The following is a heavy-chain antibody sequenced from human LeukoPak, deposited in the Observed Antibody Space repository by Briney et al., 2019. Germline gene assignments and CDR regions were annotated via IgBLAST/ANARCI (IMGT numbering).Heavy chain of an antibody. Sequence: GGSLRLSCAASGFTFSSYGMSWVRQAPGKGLEWVSAISGSGGSTYYADSVKGRFTISRDNSKNTLYLQMDSLRAEDTAVYYCAKLAGKYYYYMDVWGKGTTVTISS. J-gene: IGHJ6*03. CDR2: ISGSGGST. CDR3: AKLAGKYYYYMDV. D-gene: IGHD1-14*01. V-gene: IGHV3-23*01. CDR1: GFTFSSYG.